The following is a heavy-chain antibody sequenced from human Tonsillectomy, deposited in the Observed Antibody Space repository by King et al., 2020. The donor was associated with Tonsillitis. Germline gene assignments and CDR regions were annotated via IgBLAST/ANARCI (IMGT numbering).Heavy chain of an antibody. V-gene: IGHV3-9*01. Sequence: VQLVESGGGLVQPGRSLRLSCAASGFTFDDYAMHWVRQAPGKGLEWVSGISGNSGSIGYADSVKGRFTISRDNAKNSLYLQMNSLRAEDTALYYCAKDFAADGSEFDYWGQGTLVTVSS. J-gene: IGHJ4*02. CDR3: AKDFAADGSEFDY. D-gene: IGHD3-10*01. CDR1: GFTFDDYA. CDR2: ISGNSGSI.